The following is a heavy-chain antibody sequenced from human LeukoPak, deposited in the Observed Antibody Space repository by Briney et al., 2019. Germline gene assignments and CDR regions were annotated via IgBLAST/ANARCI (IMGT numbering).Heavy chain of an antibody. D-gene: IGHD3-10*01. Sequence: SETLSLTCTVSGYSISSGYYWGWIRQPPGKGLEWIGSIYHSGSTYYNPSLKSRVTISVDTSKNHFSLKLSSVTAADTAVYYCARGLGLWFGELSNYYYYYMDVWGKGTTVTISS. J-gene: IGHJ6*03. V-gene: IGHV4-38-2*02. CDR3: ARGLGLWFGELSNYYYYYMDV. CDR2: IYHSGST. CDR1: GYSISSGYY.